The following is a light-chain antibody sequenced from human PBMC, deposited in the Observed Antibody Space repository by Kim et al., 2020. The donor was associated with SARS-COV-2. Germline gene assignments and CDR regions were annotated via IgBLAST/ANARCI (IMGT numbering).Light chain of an antibody. J-gene: IGKJ5*01. CDR1: QSVSSN. V-gene: IGKV3-11*01. CDR2: DAS. CDR3: QQRSDWPIT. Sequence: EIVLTQSPATLSLSPGERATLSCRASQSVSSNLAWYQQKPGQAPRLLIYDASKRAPGIPARFSGSGSGTDFSLTITSLEFEDSAVYYCQQRSDWPITFGQGTRLEI.